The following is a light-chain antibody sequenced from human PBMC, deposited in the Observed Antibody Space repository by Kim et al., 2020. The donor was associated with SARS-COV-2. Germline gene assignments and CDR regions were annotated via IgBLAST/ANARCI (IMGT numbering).Light chain of an antibody. CDR3: QQSYSTPLT. V-gene: IGKV1-39*01. Sequence: SASVGDRVTITCRASQSISSYLNWYQQKPGKAPKLLIYAASSLQSGVPSRFSGSGFGTDFTLTISSLQPEDFATYYCQQSYSTPLTFGGGTKVEI. CDR1: QSISSY. CDR2: AAS. J-gene: IGKJ4*01.